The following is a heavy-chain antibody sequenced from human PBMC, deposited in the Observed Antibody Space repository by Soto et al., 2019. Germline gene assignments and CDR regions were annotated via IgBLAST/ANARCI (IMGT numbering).Heavy chain of an antibody. J-gene: IGHJ6*02. CDR1: GGSMNTYY. CDR2: INHSGST. V-gene: IGHV4-34*01. D-gene: IGHD6-13*01. CDR3: ARGAGSSSWYSHLIYYYYYGMDV. Sequence: PSETLSLTCTVTGGSMNTYYCSWIRQPPGKGMEWSGEINHSGSTNYNPSLKSRVTISVDTSKNQFSLKLSSVTAADTAVYYCARGAGSSSWYSHLIYYYYYGMDVWGQGTTVTVSS.